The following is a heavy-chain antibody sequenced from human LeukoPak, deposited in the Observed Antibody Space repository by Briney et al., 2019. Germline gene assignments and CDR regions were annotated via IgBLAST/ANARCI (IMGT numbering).Heavy chain of an antibody. J-gene: IGHJ6*03. CDR2: INHSGSS. Sequence: SETLSLTCTVSGVSITTYYWNWVRQPPGKGLEWIGEINHSGSSTYNPSLKSRVIISVDTSKNQFSLKLTSVTAADTAVYYCARVGDLFGAHRVRGLPPDYYYMDVWGKGTMVTVSS. V-gene: IGHV4-34*01. CDR1: GVSITTYY. D-gene: IGHD3-10*01. CDR3: ARVGDLFGAHRVRGLPPDYYYMDV.